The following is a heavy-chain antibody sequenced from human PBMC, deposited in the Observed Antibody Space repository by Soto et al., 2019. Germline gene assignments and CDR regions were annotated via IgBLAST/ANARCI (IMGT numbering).Heavy chain of an antibody. J-gene: IGHJ6*02. Sequence: SETLSLTCTVSGGSISGYYWSWIRQSPEKGLEYIGYMYKTGSTVYNPSFKSRVTISVDTSKNQFSLKLNSVTAADTAVYYCARDLWGYCGTDCYPLDVWGQGITVTVS. CDR3: ARDLWGYCGTDCYPLDV. CDR2: MYKTGST. V-gene: IGHV4-59*01. D-gene: IGHD2-21*02. CDR1: GGSISGYY.